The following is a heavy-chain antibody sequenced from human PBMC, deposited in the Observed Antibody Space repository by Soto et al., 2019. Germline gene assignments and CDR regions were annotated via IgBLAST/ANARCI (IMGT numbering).Heavy chain of an antibody. Sequence: VQLVQSGAEVKKPGSSVKISCQTSGDTFSTYTINWVRQAPGQGLEWMGGILPVFNVANYAQRFQARVTIRADESTGTAYMERSGLRSEDTAVYYCAGDAFKHGSSSRYTRHLYYWGQGSQVTVSS. V-gene: IGHV1-69*01. D-gene: IGHD3-16*02. CDR3: AGDAFKHGSSSRYTRHLYY. J-gene: IGHJ4*02. CDR1: GDTFSTYT. CDR2: ILPVFNVA.